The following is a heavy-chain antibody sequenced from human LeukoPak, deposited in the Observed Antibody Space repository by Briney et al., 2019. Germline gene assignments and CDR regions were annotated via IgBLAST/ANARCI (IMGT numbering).Heavy chain of an antibody. D-gene: IGHD3-9*01. CDR3: ARDSSWASLTGYPKMASDAFDI. V-gene: IGHV3-21*01. Sequence: PGGSLRLSCAASGFTFSGYSLNWVRQAPGKGLDWVCSISSSSSDIYFDASMKGGSAISRDNAKNSMYLQMNSLRAEDTAVYYCARDSSWASLTGYPKMASDAFDIWGQGTMVTVSS. CDR1: GFTFSGYS. CDR2: ISSSSSDI. J-gene: IGHJ3*02.